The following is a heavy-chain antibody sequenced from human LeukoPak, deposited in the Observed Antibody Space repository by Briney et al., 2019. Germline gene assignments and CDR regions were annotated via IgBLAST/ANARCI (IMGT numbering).Heavy chain of an antibody. CDR1: GFTFSSYA. CDR3: AKAYDSSGYMWLY. D-gene: IGHD3-22*01. V-gene: IGHV3-23*01. J-gene: IGHJ4*02. CDR2: ISGSGGST. Sequence: PGGSLRLSCAASGFTFSSYAMSWVRQAPGKGLEWVSAISGSGGSTYYADSVKGRFTISRDNSRNTPYLQMNSLRAEDTAVYYCAKAYDSSGYMWLYWGQGTLVTVSS.